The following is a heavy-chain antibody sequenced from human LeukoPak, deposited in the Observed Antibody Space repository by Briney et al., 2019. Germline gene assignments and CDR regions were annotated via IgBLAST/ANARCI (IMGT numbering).Heavy chain of an antibody. V-gene: IGHV4-39*07. J-gene: IGHJ5*02. CDR2: IYYSGST. Sequence: SETLSLTCTVSGGSISSSSYYWGWIRQPPGKGLEWIGSIYYSGSTYYNPSLKSRVTISVDTSKNQFSLKLSSVTAADTAVYYCARDGATPDIVKVNWFDPWGQGTLVTVSS. D-gene: IGHD2-15*01. CDR3: ARDGATPDIVKVNWFDP. CDR1: GGSISSSSYY.